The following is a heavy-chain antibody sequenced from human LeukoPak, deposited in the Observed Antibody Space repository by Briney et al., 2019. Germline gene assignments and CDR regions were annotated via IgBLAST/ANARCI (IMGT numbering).Heavy chain of an antibody. Sequence: SETLSLTCTVSGDSISSGGYYWGWIRQPPGKGLEWIGTIYYSGITCCNPSLKSRVTVSVDTSKNQFSLKLNSVTAADTAVYYCARQPTGAWQWTFDNWGQGTLVTVSS. V-gene: IGHV4-39*01. CDR2: IYYSGIT. CDR3: ARQPTGAWQWTFDN. J-gene: IGHJ4*02. D-gene: IGHD6-19*01. CDR1: GDSISSGGYY.